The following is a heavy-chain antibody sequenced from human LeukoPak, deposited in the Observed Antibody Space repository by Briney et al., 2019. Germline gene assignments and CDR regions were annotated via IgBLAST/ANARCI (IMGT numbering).Heavy chain of an antibody. V-gene: IGHV1-2*02. Sequence: TSVKASCKASGYTFTGYYMHWVRQAPGQGLEWMGWINPNSGGTNYAQKFQGRVTMTRDTSISTAYMELSRLRSDDTAVYYCAKDLEYSDYYYYYYMDVWGKGTTVTVSS. D-gene: IGHD6-6*01. CDR2: INPNSGGT. J-gene: IGHJ6*03. CDR3: AKDLEYSDYYYYYYMDV. CDR1: GYTFTGYY.